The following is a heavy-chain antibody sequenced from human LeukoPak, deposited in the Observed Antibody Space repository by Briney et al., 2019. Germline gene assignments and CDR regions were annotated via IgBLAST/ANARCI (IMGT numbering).Heavy chain of an antibody. CDR1: GDSISSYY. Sequence: SETLSLTCTVSGDSISSYYWSWIRQPPGKGLEWIGYIYYSGSTNYNPSLKSRVTISVDTSKNQFSLKLSSVTAADTAVYYCARDLGYHFDCWGQGTLVTVSS. V-gene: IGHV4-59*12. D-gene: IGHD6-25*01. CDR3: ARDLGYHFDC. CDR2: IYYSGST. J-gene: IGHJ4*02.